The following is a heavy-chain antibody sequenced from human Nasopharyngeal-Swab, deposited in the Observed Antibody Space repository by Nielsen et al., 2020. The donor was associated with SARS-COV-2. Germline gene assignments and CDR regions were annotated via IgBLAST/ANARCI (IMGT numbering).Heavy chain of an antibody. D-gene: IGHD3-10*01. Sequence: SVKVSCKASGGTFSSYAISWVRQAPGQGLEWMGGIIPIFGTANYAQKFQGRVTITADESTSTAYMGLSSLRSEDTAVYYCARITMVRGVIIYWYFDLWGRGTLVTVSS. CDR3: ARITMVRGVIIYWYFDL. CDR1: GGTFSSYA. V-gene: IGHV1-69*13. CDR2: IIPIFGTA. J-gene: IGHJ2*01.